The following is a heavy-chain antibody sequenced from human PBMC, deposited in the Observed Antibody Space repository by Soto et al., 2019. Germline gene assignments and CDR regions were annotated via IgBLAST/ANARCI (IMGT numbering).Heavy chain of an antibody. J-gene: IGHJ4*02. Sequence: QVQLVQSGAAVKRPGSSVKVACKASGGTFSNYAINWVRQAPGHGLEWMGDIAPMFGKANYAQKFQSRVTITAEESTSTAYRELSGLTSAETALYYCAREVQAHTPVVAHWGQGTLVTVSS. CDR2: IAPMFGKA. V-gene: IGHV1-69*01. CDR3: AREVQAHTPVVAH. CDR1: GGTFSNYA.